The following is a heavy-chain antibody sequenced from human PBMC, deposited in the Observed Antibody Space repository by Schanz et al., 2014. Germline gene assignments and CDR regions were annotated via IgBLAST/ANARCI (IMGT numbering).Heavy chain of an antibody. Sequence: PGGSLRLSCAASGFNFNTYAMSWVRQAPGKGLEWVSGLTEGGGGTYYTDAVKGRFTISRDSSKNTLYLQMNSLRADDTAVYYCAKDGRLPYYGTGSDFDYWGQGTLXAVSS. D-gene: IGHD3-22*01. J-gene: IGHJ4*02. CDR2: LTEGGGGT. CDR1: GFNFNTYA. V-gene: IGHV3-23*01. CDR3: AKDGRLPYYGTGSDFDY.